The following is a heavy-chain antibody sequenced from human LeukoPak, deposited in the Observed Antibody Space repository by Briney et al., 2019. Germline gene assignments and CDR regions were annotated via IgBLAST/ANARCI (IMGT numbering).Heavy chain of an antibody. J-gene: IGHJ3*02. CDR1: GYTFTSYG. D-gene: IGHD6-6*01. CDR2: ISAYNGIT. Sequence: GASVKVSCKASGYTFTSYGISWVRQAPGQGLEWMGWISAYNGITNYGEKLQGRVSMTTDTSTTTAYMELRRLRSDETAVYYCARVAARQLNEAFDIWGQGTMVTVSP. V-gene: IGHV1-18*01. CDR3: ARVAARQLNEAFDI.